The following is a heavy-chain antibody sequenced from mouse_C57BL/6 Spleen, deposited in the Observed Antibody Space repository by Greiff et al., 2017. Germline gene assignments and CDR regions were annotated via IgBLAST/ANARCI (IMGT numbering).Heavy chain of an antibody. J-gene: IGHJ2*01. CDR2: ISDGGSYT. CDR3: ARDGDYDY. CDR1: GFTFSSYA. D-gene: IGHD2-13*01. V-gene: IGHV5-4*01. Sequence: EVKLMESGGGLVKPGGSLKLSCAASGFTFSSYAMSWVRQTPEQRLEWVATISDGGSYTYYPDNVKGRFTISRDNAKNNLYLQMRHLKSEDTAMYYCARDGDYDYWGQGTTLTVSS.